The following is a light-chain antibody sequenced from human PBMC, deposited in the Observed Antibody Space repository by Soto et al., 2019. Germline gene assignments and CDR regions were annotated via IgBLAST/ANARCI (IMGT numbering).Light chain of an antibody. CDR3: SSYAGGIKWV. CDR2: EVT. J-gene: IGLJ3*02. V-gene: IGLV2-8*01. Sequence: QSALTQPASVSASPGQSITISCTGTSSDVGGYNFVSWYQQHPGKAPKFMIYEVTKRPSGVPDRFSGSKSGNTASLTVSGLQAEDEADYYCSSYAGGIKWVFGGGTQLTVL. CDR1: SSDVGGYNF.